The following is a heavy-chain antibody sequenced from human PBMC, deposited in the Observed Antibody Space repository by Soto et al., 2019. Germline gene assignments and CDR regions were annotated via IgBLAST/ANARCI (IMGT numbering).Heavy chain of an antibody. J-gene: IGHJ4*02. Sequence: SETLSLTCAVSGGSISSSNWWSWVRQPPGKGLEWIGEIFHSGSTNYNPSLKSRVTISLDKSKNHFSLNLTSVTAADTAFYYCARYSPKGDGRSYWGQGTLVTVSS. CDR2: IFHSGST. CDR1: GGSISSSNW. D-gene: IGHD3-16*01. V-gene: IGHV4-4*02. CDR3: ARYSPKGDGRSY.